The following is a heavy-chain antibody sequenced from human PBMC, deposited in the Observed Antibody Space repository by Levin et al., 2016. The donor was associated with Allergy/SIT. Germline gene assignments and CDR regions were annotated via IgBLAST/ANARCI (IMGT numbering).Heavy chain of an antibody. CDR1: GGSISSYY. CDR3: ARVLPPWLTRHYYYGMDV. D-gene: IGHD3-22*01. CDR2: IYYSGST. J-gene: IGHJ6*02. Sequence: SETLSLTCTVSGGSISSYYWSWIRQPPGKGLEWIGYIYYSGSTNYNPSLKSRVTISVDTSKNQFSLKLSSVTAADTAVYYCARVLPPWLTRHYYYGMDVWGQGTTVTVSS. V-gene: IGHV4-59*01.